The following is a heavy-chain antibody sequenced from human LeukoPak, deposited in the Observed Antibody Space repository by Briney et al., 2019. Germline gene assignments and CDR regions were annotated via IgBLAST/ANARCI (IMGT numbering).Heavy chain of an antibody. CDR1: GLTFSNHP. CDR3: ARCTKYTTGWCNWFDP. CDR2: ICGNGVST. V-gene: IGHV3-23*01. D-gene: IGHD6-19*01. J-gene: IGHJ5*02. Sequence: GGPLRLSCAASGLTFSNHPMLWLPHTPGKALEGVSSICGNGVSTYYADSVKGRFTISRDNSKDTLYLQMNSLSAEDTAVYYCARCTKYTTGWCNWFDPWGQGTLVTVSS.